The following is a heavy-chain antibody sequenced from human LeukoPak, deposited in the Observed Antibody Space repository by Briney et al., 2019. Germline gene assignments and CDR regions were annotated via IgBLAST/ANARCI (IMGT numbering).Heavy chain of an antibody. CDR1: GFTFSSYE. D-gene: IGHD6-19*01. Sequence: PGGSLRLSCAASGFTFSSYEMNWVRQAPGKGLEWVSYISSSGSTIYYADSVKGRFTISRDDAKNSLYLQMNSLRADGTAVYYCARGASVVAGNDNAFDIWGQGTMVTVSS. J-gene: IGHJ3*02. CDR3: ARGASVVAGNDNAFDI. V-gene: IGHV3-48*03. CDR2: ISSSGSTI.